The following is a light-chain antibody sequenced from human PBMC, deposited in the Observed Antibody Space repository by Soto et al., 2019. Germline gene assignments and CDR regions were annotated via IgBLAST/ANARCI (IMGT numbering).Light chain of an antibody. CDR1: TGAVTSNYY. CDR2: STT. V-gene: IGLV7-43*01. Sequence: QAVVTQEPSLTVFPGGTVTLTCGSSTGAVTSNYYPNWFQQKPGQVPRALIYSTTNKYSWTPARFSGSLLGGKAGLTLSGVQPEDEAEYYCLLYYGGAWVFGGGTQLTVL. CDR3: LLYYGGAWV. J-gene: IGLJ3*02.